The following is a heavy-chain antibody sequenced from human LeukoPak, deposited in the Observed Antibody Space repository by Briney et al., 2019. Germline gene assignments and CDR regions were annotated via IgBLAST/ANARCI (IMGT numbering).Heavy chain of an antibody. V-gene: IGHV4-59*01. CDR1: GGSISSYY. Sequence: SETLSLTCTVSGGSISSYYWSWIRQPPGKGLEWIGYIYYSGSTNCNPSLKSRVTISVDTSKNQFSLKLSSVTAADTAVYYCARGVVVAALDYWGQGTLVTVSS. D-gene: IGHD2-15*01. CDR2: IYYSGST. CDR3: ARGVVVAALDY. J-gene: IGHJ4*02.